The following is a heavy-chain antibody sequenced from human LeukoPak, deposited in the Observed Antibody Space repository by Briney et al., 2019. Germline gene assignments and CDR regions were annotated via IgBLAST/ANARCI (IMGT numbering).Heavy chain of an antibody. CDR3: AISIAEPGWFDP. CDR1: GDSINNSDYY. V-gene: IGHV4-39*01. J-gene: IGHJ5*02. D-gene: IGHD6-19*01. CDR2: IYHSGIT. Sequence: PSETLSLTCTVSGDSINNSDYYWGWIRQPPGKGLEWIGSIYHSGITYYNPSLKSRVTISADTSKNQFSLKLSSVTAADTALYYCAISIAEPGWFDPWGQGTLVTVSS.